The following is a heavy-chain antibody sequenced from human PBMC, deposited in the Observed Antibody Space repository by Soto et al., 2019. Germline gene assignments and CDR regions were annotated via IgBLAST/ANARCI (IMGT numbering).Heavy chain of an antibody. D-gene: IGHD2-8*01. Sequence: QITLKESGPTLVKPTQTLTLTCTFSGFSLSTSGVGVGWIRQPPGKALEWLALIYWDDDKRYSPSLKSRLTITKDTTKIQVVITKTNMDPVDTATYYCAHFDCTNGVFFIRRGVWFAPWGQGTLVTVSS. CDR3: AHFDCTNGVFFIRRGVWFAP. CDR2: IYWDDDK. V-gene: IGHV2-5*02. CDR1: GFSLSTSGVG. J-gene: IGHJ5*02.